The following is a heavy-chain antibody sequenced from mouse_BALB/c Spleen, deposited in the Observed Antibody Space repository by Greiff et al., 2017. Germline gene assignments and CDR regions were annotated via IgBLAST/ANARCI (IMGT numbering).Heavy chain of an antibody. Sequence: VQLQQSGAELVRPGASVKLSCKASGYTFTSYWINWVKQRPGQGLEWIGNIYPSDSYTNYNQKFKDKATLTVDKSSSTAYMQLSSPTSEDSAVYYCTRGGAYYRYDDWFAYWGQGTLVTVSA. CDR1: GYTFTSYW. CDR3: TRGGAYYRYDDWFAY. CDR2: IYPSDSYT. J-gene: IGHJ3*01. D-gene: IGHD2-14*01. V-gene: IGHV1-69*02.